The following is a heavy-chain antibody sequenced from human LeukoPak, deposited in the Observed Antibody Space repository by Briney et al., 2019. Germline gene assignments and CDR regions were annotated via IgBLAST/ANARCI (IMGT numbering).Heavy chain of an antibody. V-gene: IGHV3-48*02. CDR3: ARVHRGYSFGRLDY. CDR1: GFTFSSYS. CDR2: ISGSDNTI. Sequence: GGSLRLSCAASGFTFSSYSMNWVRQAPGKGLEWVSYISGSDNTIYYADSVKGRFTISRDSARNSLYLQMNSLRDEDTAVYYCARVHRGYSFGRLDYWGQGTLVTVSS. D-gene: IGHD5-12*01. J-gene: IGHJ4*02.